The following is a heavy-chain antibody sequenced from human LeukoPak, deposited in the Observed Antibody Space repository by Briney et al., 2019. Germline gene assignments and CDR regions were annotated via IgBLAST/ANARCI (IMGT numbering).Heavy chain of an antibody. Sequence: SETLSLTRTVSGGSISSYYWSWIRQPPGKGLEWIGYIYHSGSTNYNPSLKSRVTISVDTSKNQFSLKLSSVTAADTAVYYCARGVVPAAYYYYGMDVWGKGTTVTVSS. CDR1: GGSISSYY. J-gene: IGHJ6*04. CDR3: ARGVVPAAYYYYGMDV. D-gene: IGHD2-2*01. V-gene: IGHV4-59*01. CDR2: IYHSGST.